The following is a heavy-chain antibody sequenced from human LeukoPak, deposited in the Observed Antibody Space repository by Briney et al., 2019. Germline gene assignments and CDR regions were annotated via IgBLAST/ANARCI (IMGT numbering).Heavy chain of an antibody. CDR3: ARDLEEAAASYYYYGMDV. V-gene: IGHV3-23*01. D-gene: IGHD6-13*01. CDR1: GFTFRSHA. J-gene: IGHJ6*02. CDR2: IYENGGTT. Sequence: GGSLRLSCVGSGFTFRSHAMSWVRQAPEKGLEFVSSIYENGGTTYYADSVKGRFSISRDNSKNTLYLQMNSLRAEDTAVYYCARDLEEAAASYYYYGMDVWGQGTTVTVSS.